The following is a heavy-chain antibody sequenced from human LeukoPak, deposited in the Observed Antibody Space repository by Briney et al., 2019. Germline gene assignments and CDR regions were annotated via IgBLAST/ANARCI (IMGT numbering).Heavy chain of an antibody. CDR3: AKDRSGIAPGTMDN. CDR1: GFTFSNDG. Sequence: GGSLRLSCAASGFTFSNDGMHWVRQAPGKGLEWVTLISYDGSNKYYADSVKGRFTISRDNSKNTLYLQMNSLRAEDTAVYYYAKDRSGIAPGTMDNWGQGTLVTVSS. V-gene: IGHV3-30*18. J-gene: IGHJ4*02. D-gene: IGHD1-1*01. CDR2: ISYDGSNK.